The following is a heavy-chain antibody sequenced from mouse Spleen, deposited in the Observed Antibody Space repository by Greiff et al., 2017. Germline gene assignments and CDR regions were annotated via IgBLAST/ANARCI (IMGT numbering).Heavy chain of an antibody. CDR3: ARLQYSNYGSWFAY. V-gene: IGHV1-85*01. D-gene: IGHD2-5*01. Sequence: VQLQQSGPELVKPGASVKLSCKASGYTFTSYDINWVKQRPGQGLEWIGWIYPRDGSTKYNEKFKGKATLTVDTSSSTAYMELHSLTSEDSAVYFCARLQYSNYGSWFAYWGQGTLVTVSA. CDR1: GYTFTSYD. J-gene: IGHJ3*01. CDR2: IYPRDGST.